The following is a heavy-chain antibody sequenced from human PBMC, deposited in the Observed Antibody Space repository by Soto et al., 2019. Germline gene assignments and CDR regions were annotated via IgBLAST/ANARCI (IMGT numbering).Heavy chain of an antibody. D-gene: IGHD3-22*01. V-gene: IGHV1-69*02. CDR1: GGTFSSYT. Sequence: QVQLVQSGAEVKKPGSSVKVSCKASGGTFSSYTISWVRQAPGQGLEWMGRIIPILGMANYAQKFQGRVTITTDKSTSTAYMELSSLRSEDTAVYYCARGCSSGYYCYWGQGTLVTVSS. CDR3: ARGCSSGYYCY. J-gene: IGHJ4*02. CDR2: IIPILGMA.